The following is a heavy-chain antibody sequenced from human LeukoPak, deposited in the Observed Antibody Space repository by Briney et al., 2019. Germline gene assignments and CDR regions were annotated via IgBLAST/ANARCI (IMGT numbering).Heavy chain of an antibody. CDR2: IWYDGSNK. CDR1: GFTFRSYG. CDR3: ASDGIAVDRGIGYFDY. J-gene: IGHJ4*02. V-gene: IGHV3-33*01. Sequence: PEGSLRLSCAASGFTFRSYGMHWVRQAPGKGLEWVAVIWYDGSNKYYADSVKGRFTISRDNSENTLYLQMNSLRAEDTALYYCASDGIAVDRGIGYFDYWGQGTLVTVSS. D-gene: IGHD6-13*01.